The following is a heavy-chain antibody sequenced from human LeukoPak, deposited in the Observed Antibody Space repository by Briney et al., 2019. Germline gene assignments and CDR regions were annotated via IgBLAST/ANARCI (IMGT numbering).Heavy chain of an antibody. CDR3: AKDHAMAFDI. CDR1: GFAFSSYG. CDR2: ISYDGRNK. V-gene: IGHV3-30*18. Sequence: GGSLRLSCAASGFAFSSYGMHWVRQAPGKGLEWVAVISYDGRNKYYADSVKGRFTISRDNSKNTLYLQMNSLRAEDTAVYYCAKDHAMAFDIWGQGTMVTVSS. J-gene: IGHJ3*02. D-gene: IGHD2-21*01.